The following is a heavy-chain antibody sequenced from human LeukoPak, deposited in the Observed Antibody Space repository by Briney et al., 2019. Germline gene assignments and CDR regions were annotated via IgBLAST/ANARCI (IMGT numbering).Heavy chain of an antibody. D-gene: IGHD2-15*01. CDR2: INPSGGST. Sequence: ASVKVSCKASGYTVTSYYMHWVRQAPGQGLEWMGIINPSGGSTSYAQKFQGRVTMTRDTSTSTVYMELSSLRSEDTAVYYCARGEYCSGGSCPEGHWFDPWGQGTLVTVSS. V-gene: IGHV1-46*01. CDR1: GYTVTSYY. CDR3: ARGEYCSGGSCPEGHWFDP. J-gene: IGHJ5*02.